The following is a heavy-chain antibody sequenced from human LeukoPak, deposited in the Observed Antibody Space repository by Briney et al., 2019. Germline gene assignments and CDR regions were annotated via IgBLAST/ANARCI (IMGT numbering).Heavy chain of an antibody. CDR3: AKGGYCSSTSCYTGPFDY. Sequence: VGSLRLSCAASGFTFSSYAMSWVRQAPGKGLEWVSAISGSGGSTYYADSVKGRFTISRDNSKNTLYLQMSSLRAEDTAAYYCAKGGYCSSTSCYTGPFDYWGQGTLVTVSS. J-gene: IGHJ4*02. V-gene: IGHV3-23*01. CDR1: GFTFSSYA. CDR2: ISGSGGST. D-gene: IGHD2-2*02.